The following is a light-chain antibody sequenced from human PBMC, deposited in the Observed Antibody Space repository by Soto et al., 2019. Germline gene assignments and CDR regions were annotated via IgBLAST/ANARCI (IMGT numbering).Light chain of an antibody. J-gene: IGKJ4*01. CDR3: QQYGSSPLT. Sequence: EIVLTQSPGTLSLSPGERATLSCRASQSVSSSYLGWYQQKPGQAPRLLIYGASSRATGIPDRFSGSGSGTDFTLTISRLEPEDFALYFCQQYGSSPLTFGGGTKVEIK. CDR2: GAS. CDR1: QSVSSSY. V-gene: IGKV3-20*01.